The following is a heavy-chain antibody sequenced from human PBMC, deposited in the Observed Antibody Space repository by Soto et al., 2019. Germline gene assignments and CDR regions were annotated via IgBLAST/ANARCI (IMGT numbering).Heavy chain of an antibody. V-gene: IGHV3-9*01. CDR1: GFTFHDYA. D-gene: IGHD6-19*01. CDR2: ITWNSGSI. Sequence: GGSLRLSCAASGFTFHDYAMHWVRQGQGKGLEWVSGITWNSGSIDYADSVKGRFTISRDNAKNSLYLQMNSLRPEDTALYYCAKDIREYSSGWTYFDYWGHGTLVPVSS. CDR3: AKDIREYSSGWTYFDY. J-gene: IGHJ4*01.